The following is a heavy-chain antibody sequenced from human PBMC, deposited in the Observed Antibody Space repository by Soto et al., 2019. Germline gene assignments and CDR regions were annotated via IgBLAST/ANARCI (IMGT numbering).Heavy chain of an antibody. CDR2: ISAYNGNT. CDR3: ASGFSELVRAGYGMDV. J-gene: IGHJ6*02. V-gene: IGHV1-18*04. D-gene: IGHD3-9*01. CDR1: GYTFTSYG. Sequence: ASVKLSCKASGYTFTSYGISWVRQAPGQGLEWMGWISAYNGNTKYAKKLQSRVTMTTDTSTSTAYMELRSLRSDDTAVYYCASGFSELVRAGYGMDVWGQGTTVTVSS.